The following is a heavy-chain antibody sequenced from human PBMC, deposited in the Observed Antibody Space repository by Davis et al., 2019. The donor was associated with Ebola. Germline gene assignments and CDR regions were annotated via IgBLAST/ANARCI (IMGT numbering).Heavy chain of an antibody. V-gene: IGHV3-48*03. CDR3: ARGDRDDYVWGSYRRYFDY. Sequence: GESLKISCAASGFTFSSYEMNWVRQAPGKGLEWISYISSSGSTIYYADSVKGRFTISRDNAKNSLYLQMNSLRAEGTAVYYCARGDRDDYVWGSYRRYFDYWGQGTLVTVSS. CDR1: GFTFSSYE. CDR2: ISSSGSTI. D-gene: IGHD3-16*02. J-gene: IGHJ4*02.